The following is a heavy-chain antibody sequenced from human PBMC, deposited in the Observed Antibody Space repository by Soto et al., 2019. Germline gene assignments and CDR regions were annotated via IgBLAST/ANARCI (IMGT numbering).Heavy chain of an antibody. J-gene: IGHJ4*02. CDR3: ARPPELGYCSGGSCYYAY. V-gene: IGHV1-8*01. D-gene: IGHD2-15*01. CDR2: MNPNSGNT. CDR1: GYTFTSYD. Sequence: QVQLVQSGAEVKKPGASVKVSCKASGYTFTSYDINWVRQATGQGLEWMGWMNPNSGNTGYAQKFQGRVTMTRNTSISTAYMELSSLRSEDTAVYYCARPPELGYCSGGSCYYAYWGQGTLVTVSS.